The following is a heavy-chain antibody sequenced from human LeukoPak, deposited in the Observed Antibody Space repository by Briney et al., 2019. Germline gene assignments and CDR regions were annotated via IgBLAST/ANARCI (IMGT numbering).Heavy chain of an antibody. V-gene: IGHV4-59*01. CDR3: AGGPYSSSWYGTLYYFDY. CDR2: IYYSGST. Sequence: SETLSLTCTVSGGSISSYYWSWIRQPPGKGLEWIGYIYYSGSTNYNPSLKSRVTISVDTSKNQFSLKLSSVTAADTAVYYCAGGPYSSSWYGTLYYFDYWGQGTLVTVSS. CDR1: GGSISSYY. D-gene: IGHD6-13*01. J-gene: IGHJ4*02.